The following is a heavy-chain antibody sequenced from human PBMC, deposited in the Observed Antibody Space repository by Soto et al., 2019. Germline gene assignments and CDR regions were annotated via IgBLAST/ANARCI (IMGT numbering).Heavy chain of an antibody. V-gene: IGHV4-39*01. CDR3: ARTIFGVVIIKGEHFAY. Sequence: SETLSLTCTVSAGSTSTSSYYWCWIRQPPGKGLEWIGSIYYSGSTYYNPSLKSRVTISVDTSKNQFSLKLSSVTAADTAVYYCARTIFGVVIIKGEHFAYWGQGTLVIVSS. CDR2: IYYSGST. J-gene: IGHJ4*02. CDR1: AGSTSTSSYY. D-gene: IGHD3-3*01.